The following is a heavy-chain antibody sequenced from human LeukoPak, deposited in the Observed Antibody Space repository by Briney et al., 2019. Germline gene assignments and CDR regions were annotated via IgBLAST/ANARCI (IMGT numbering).Heavy chain of an antibody. D-gene: IGHD3-22*01. Sequence: ASVKVSCKASGYTFTSYGISWVRQAPGQGLEWMGIINPSGGSTSYAQKFQGRVTMTRDTSTSTVYMELSSLRSEDTAVYYCARENTYYYDSSGHYYQGRGAYFDYWGQGTLVTVSS. CDR3: ARENTYYYDSSGHYYQGRGAYFDY. J-gene: IGHJ4*02. CDR2: INPSGGST. V-gene: IGHV1-46*01. CDR1: GYTFTSYG.